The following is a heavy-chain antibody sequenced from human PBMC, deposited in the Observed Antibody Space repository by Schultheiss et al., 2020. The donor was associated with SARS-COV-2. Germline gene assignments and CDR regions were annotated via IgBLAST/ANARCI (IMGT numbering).Heavy chain of an antibody. CDR3: ATLHIVVVPAATYFDY. J-gene: IGHJ4*02. CDR2: ISGSGGST. D-gene: IGHD2-2*01. V-gene: IGHV3-23*01. Sequence: GGSLRLSCAASGFTVSSNYMTWVRQAPGKGLEWVSAISGSGGSTYYADSVKGRFTISRDNSKNTLYLQMNSLRAEDTAVYYCATLHIVVVPAATYFDYWGQGTLVTVSS. CDR1: GFTVSSNY.